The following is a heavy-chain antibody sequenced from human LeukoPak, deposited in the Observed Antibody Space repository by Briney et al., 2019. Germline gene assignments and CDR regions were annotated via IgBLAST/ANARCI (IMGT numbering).Heavy chain of an antibody. CDR1: GYTFSSYD. Sequence: RRASVKVSCKASGYTFSSYDITWVRQATGQGLEWMGWMNPNSGNTGYAQKFQGRVTMTRNTSISTAYMELSSLTSDDTAVYYCARRLTLTGRRFDPWGQGTLVTVSS. CDR2: MNPNSGNT. CDR3: ARRLTLTGRRFDP. D-gene: IGHD3-9*01. J-gene: IGHJ5*02. V-gene: IGHV1-8*01.